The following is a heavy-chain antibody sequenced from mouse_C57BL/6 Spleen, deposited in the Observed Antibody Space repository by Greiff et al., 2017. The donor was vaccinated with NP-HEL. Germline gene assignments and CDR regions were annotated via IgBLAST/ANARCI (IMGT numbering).Heavy chain of an antibody. CDR1: GYTFTSYW. V-gene: IGHV1-59*01. D-gene: IGHD3-2*02. J-gene: IGHJ4*01. CDR3: ARSELRLRAMDY. CDR2: IDPSDSYP. Sequence: QVQQKQPGAELVRPGTSVKLSCKASGYTFTSYWMHWVKQRPGQGLEWIGVIDPSDSYPNYNQKFKGKATLTVDTSSSTAYMQLSSLTSEDSAVYYCARSELRLRAMDYWGQGTSVTVSS.